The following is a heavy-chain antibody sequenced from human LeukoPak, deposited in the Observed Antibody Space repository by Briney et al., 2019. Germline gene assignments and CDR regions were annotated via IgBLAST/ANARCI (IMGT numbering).Heavy chain of an antibody. V-gene: IGHV1-46*01. Sequence: ATVKVSCKASGYSFTSYYMHWVRQAPGQGLEWMGFINPSGSSAAYAQKFQGRLTMTRDMFTSTDYMELTSLTSDDTAVYYCATSLPYGYYDSGGSNWFDPWGQGTLVTVSS. CDR1: GYSFTSYY. CDR2: INPSGSSA. J-gene: IGHJ5*02. D-gene: IGHD3-22*01. CDR3: ATSLPYGYYDSGGSNWFDP.